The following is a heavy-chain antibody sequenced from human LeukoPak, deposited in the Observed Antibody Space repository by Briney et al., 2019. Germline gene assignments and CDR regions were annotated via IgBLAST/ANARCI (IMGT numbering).Heavy chain of an antibody. CDR1: GFTFSDYN. CDR2: ISIDGGRT. CDR3: ARKGIGSSRYQNMDV. V-gene: IGHV3-23*01. J-gene: IGHJ6*03. D-gene: IGHD6-25*01. Sequence: GGSLRLSCAASGFTFSDYNMNWVRQAPGKGPEWVSTISIDGGRTYYADSVKGRFTVSRDTSKNTLYLQMNSLRAEDTAVYYCARKGIGSSRYQNMDVWGKGTTVTVSS.